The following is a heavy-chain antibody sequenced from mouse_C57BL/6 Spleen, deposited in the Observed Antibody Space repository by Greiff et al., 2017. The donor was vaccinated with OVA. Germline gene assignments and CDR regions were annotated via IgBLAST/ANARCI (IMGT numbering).Heavy chain of an antibody. CDR2: IDPSDSYT. CDR3: ARREGSYFDV. Sequence: VQLQQPGAELVMPGASVKLSCKASGYTFTSYWMHWVKQRPGQGLEWIGEIDPSDSYTNYNQKFKGKSTLTVDKSSSTAYMQLSSLTSEDSAVYYCARREGSYFDVWGTGTTVTVSS. V-gene: IGHV1-69*01. CDR1: GYTFTSYW. J-gene: IGHJ1*03.